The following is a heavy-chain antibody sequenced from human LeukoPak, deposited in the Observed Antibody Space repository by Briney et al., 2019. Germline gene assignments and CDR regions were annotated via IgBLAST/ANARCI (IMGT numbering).Heavy chain of an antibody. D-gene: IGHD5-18*01. CDR3: ASSNSSRGAFDY. V-gene: IGHV4-4*07. CDR2: IYTSGST. CDR1: GGSISSYY. J-gene: IGHJ4*02. Sequence: SETLSLTCTVSGGSISSYYWSWIRQPAGKALEWIGRIYTSGSTNYNPSLKSRVTMSVDTSKDQFSLKLSSVTAADTAVYYCASSNSSRGAFDYWGQGTLVTVSS.